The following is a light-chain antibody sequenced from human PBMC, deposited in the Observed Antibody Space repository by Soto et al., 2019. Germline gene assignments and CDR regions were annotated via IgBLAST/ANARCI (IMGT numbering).Light chain of an antibody. J-gene: IGKJ1*01. CDR1: QSVSSTF. Sequence: EIVLTQSPGSLSLSPGERATLSCRASQSVSSTFFAWYQQKPGQAPRLLIYGASSRATGIPDRFSGSGSGTDFTLTISSLRPEDVATYYCQKYNNAPRTFGQGTKVEI. V-gene: IGKV3-20*01. CDR2: GAS. CDR3: QKYNNAPRT.